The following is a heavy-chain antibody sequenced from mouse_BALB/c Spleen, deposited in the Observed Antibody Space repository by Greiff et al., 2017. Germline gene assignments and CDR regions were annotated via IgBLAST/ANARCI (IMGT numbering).Heavy chain of an antibody. Sequence: EVQVVESGGGLVQPGGSRKLSCAASGFTFSSFGMHWVRQAPEKGLEWVAYISSGSSTIYYADTVKGRFTISRDNPKNTLFLQMTSLRSEDTAMYYCARSETRYFDYWGQGTTLTVSS. J-gene: IGHJ2*01. CDR3: ARSETRYFDY. D-gene: IGHD2-13*01. V-gene: IGHV5-17*02. CDR1: GFTFSSFG. CDR2: ISSGSSTI.